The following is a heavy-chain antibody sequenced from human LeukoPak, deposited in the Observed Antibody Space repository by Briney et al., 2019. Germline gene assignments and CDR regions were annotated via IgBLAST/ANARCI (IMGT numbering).Heavy chain of an antibody. V-gene: IGHV1-8*01. CDR1: GYTFTSYD. CDR3: ARGFYGDYLYYYYGMDV. D-gene: IGHD4-17*01. CDR2: MNPNSGNT. Sequence: ASVKVSCKASGYTFTSYDINWVRQATGQGLEWMGWMNPNSGNTGYAQKFQGRVTMTRNTSISTAYMELSSLRSEDTAVYYCARGFYGDYLYYYYGMDVWGQGTTVTVSS. J-gene: IGHJ6*02.